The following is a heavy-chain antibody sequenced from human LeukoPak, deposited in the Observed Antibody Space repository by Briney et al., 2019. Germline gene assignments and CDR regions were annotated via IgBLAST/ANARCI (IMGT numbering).Heavy chain of an antibody. CDR1: GFTFSSYW. CDR3: ARDHYCGSGSYYYREYYYYGMDV. J-gene: IGHJ6*02. V-gene: IGHV3-7*01. Sequence: PGGSLRLSCAASGFTFSSYWMSWVRQAPGKGLEWVANIKQDGSEKYYVDSVKGRFTISRDNAKNSLYLQMNSLRAEDTAVYYCARDHYCGSGSYYYREYYYYGMDVWGQGTTVTVSS. CDR2: IKQDGSEK. D-gene: IGHD3-10*01.